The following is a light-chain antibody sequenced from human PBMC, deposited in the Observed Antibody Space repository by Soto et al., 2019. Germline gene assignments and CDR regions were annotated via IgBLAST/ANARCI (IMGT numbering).Light chain of an antibody. Sequence: DIQMTRFLSTLSPSEGDRFTITCGASQSISSYLNWYQQKPGKAPKLLIYAASSLQSGVPSRFSGSGSGTDFTLSISTVEAGDVGVYYCMQALQAPITFGQGTRLEIK. CDR1: QSISSY. J-gene: IGKJ5*01. CDR2: AAS. CDR3: MQALQAPIT. V-gene: IGKV1-39*01.